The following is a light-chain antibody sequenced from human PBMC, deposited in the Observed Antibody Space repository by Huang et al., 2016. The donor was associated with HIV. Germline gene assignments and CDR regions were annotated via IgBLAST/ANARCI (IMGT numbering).Light chain of an antibody. J-gene: IGKJ1*01. CDR1: QNIRNY. CDR3: QESYSTPWT. V-gene: IGKV1-39*01. Sequence: DIQMTQSPSSQSASVGDRVTITCRASQNIRNYLNWYQHKPGKAPNLLIYAASTLQTGVPSRFSGSGSGTDFTLTISSLQPEDFATYYCQESYSTPWTFGQGTKVEI. CDR2: AAS.